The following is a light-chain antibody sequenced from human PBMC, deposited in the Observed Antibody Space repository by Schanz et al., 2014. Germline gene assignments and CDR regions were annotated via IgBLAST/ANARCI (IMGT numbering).Light chain of an antibody. Sequence: QSVLTQPPSVSGAPGQRVTISCTGSSSNIGAGYDVHWYQQLPGTAPKLLIYGNSNRPSGVPDRFSGSKSGTSASLAITGLQAEDDADYYCSSYAGSRNLVFGGGTKLTVL. J-gene: IGLJ2*01. CDR1: SSNIGAGYD. CDR2: GNS. V-gene: IGLV1-40*01. CDR3: SSYAGSRNLV.